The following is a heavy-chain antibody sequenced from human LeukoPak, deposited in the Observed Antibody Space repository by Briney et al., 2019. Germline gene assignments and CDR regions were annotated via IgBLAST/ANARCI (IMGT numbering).Heavy chain of an antibody. CDR2: IYTGGST. V-gene: IGHV3-53*05. CDR1: GFTVSSNY. Sequence: PGGSLRLSCAASGFTVSSNYMRWVRQAPGKGLEWVSVIYTGGSTYYADSVKGRFTISRDNSKNTLYLQMNSLRAEDTAVYYCAKVSGDFWSGYYLDYWGQGTLVTVSS. CDR3: AKVSGDFWSGYYLDY. J-gene: IGHJ4*02. D-gene: IGHD3-3*01.